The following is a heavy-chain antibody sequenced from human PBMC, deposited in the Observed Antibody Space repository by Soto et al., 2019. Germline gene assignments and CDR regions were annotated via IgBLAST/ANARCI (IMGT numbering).Heavy chain of an antibody. V-gene: IGHV3-23*01. D-gene: IGHD5-12*01. CDR2: ISARGGGS. CDR3: AKGSIEYSASVDR. CDR1: GFSFNSYA. J-gene: IGHJ5*02. Sequence: EVQLLESGGGLVQPGGSLRLACAASGFSFNSYAMLWVRQAPGKGLEWVSVISARGGGSYFEDSVKGRSTISTDNSKNVLSLEMNNLRAEDTATSFCAKGSIEYSASVDRWGQGTLVLVSS.